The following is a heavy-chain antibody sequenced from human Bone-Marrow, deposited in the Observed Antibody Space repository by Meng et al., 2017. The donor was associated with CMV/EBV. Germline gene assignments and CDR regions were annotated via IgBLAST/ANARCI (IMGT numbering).Heavy chain of an antibody. V-gene: IGHV1-69*06. J-gene: IGHJ4*02. Sequence: KGSEGPFSRCAIGWVRQAPGQGLAWMEVVIPIFGTRNYAQKFQGKDTITADKSTTTAYMDLSSLRSEDTAVYYGARGWGGDQEAIDYWGQGTLVTVSS. CDR3: ARGWGGDQEAIDY. CDR1: EGPFSRCA. D-gene: IGHD4-17*01. CDR2: VIPIFGTR.